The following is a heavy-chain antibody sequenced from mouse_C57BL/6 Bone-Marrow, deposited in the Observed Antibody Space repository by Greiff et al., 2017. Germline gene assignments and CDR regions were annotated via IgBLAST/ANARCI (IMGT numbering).Heavy chain of an antibody. D-gene: IGHD2-3*01. CDR1: GYTFTSYW. V-gene: IGHV1-55*01. CDR2: IYPGSGST. Sequence: VQLQQSGAELVKPGASVKMSCKASGYTFTSYWITWVKQRPGQGLEWIGDIYPGSGSTNYNEKFKSKATLTVDTSSSTAYMQLSSLTSEDSAVYYCANSYEKDYYFDYWGQGTTLTVSS. J-gene: IGHJ2*01. CDR3: ANSYEKDYYFDY.